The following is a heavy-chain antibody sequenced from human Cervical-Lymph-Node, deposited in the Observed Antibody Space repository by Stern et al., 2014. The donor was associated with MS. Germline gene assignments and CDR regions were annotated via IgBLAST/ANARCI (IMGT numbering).Heavy chain of an antibody. CDR3: AREDGLDSGSYGYYYGMDV. V-gene: IGHV3-7*01. J-gene: IGHJ6*02. CDR1: GFTFSRYW. Sequence: EVQLVESGGGLVQPGGSLRLSCAASGFTFSRYWMSWVRQAPGKGLEWVANIKQAGSEKYYVDSVKGRFTISRDNAKNSLYLQMNSLRAEDTAVYYCAREDGLDSGSYGYYYGMDVWGQGTTVTVSS. CDR2: IKQAGSEK. D-gene: IGHD1-26*01.